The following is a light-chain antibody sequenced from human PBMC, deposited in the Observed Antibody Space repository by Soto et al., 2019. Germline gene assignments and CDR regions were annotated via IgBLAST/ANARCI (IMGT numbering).Light chain of an antibody. CDR3: SLHTSYSTRV. CDR2: EVS. Sequence: QSVLTQPASVSGSPGQSIAISCTGTSSDVGGYNYVSWYQQHPGKAPKLMIHEVSNRPSGISGRFSGSKSGNTASLTISGLQADDEADYYCSLHTSYSTRVFGTGTKVTVL. CDR1: SSDVGGYNY. V-gene: IGLV2-14*01. J-gene: IGLJ1*01.